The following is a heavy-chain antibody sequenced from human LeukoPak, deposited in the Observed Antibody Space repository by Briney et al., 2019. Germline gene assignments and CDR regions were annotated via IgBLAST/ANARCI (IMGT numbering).Heavy chain of an antibody. J-gene: IGHJ6*02. CDR2: IDPSDSYT. Sequence: GEYLKISCKGSGYSFTSYWISWVRQMPGKGLEWMGRIDPSDSYTNYSPSFQGHVTISADKSISTAYLQWSSLKASDTAMYYCARPLLYCSSTSCYEPHYYYGMDVWGQGTTVTVSS. D-gene: IGHD2-2*01. CDR1: GYSFTSYW. V-gene: IGHV5-10-1*01. CDR3: ARPLLYCSSTSCYEPHYYYGMDV.